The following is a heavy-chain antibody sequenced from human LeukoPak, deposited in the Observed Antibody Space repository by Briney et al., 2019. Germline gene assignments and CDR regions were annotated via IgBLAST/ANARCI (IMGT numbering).Heavy chain of an antibody. Sequence: PSETLSLTCSVSGDSISSSKYYWGWVRQPPGKGLESIGGFYCSGNTYHTPSLKSRVTVSVDTAKNQFSLKMTSVTAADTAVYYCASGLAVGGVPDCWGQGTLVTVSS. CDR3: ASGLAVGGVPDC. CDR1: GDSISSSKYY. CDR2: FYCSGNT. V-gene: IGHV4-39*01. J-gene: IGHJ4*02. D-gene: IGHD2-8*02.